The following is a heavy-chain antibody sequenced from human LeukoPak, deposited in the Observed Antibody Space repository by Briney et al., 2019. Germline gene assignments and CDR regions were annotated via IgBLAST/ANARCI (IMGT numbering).Heavy chain of an antibody. V-gene: IGHV4-39*01. CDR2: IYYSRST. CDR3: ARPGLGTSDY. J-gene: IGHJ4*02. D-gene: IGHD5-12*01. Sequence: SETLSLTCTVSGGSISSSSYYWGWIRQPPGKGLEWIGSIYYSRSTYYNPSLKSRVTISVDTSKNQFSLKLSSVTAADTAVYYCARPGLGTSDYWGQGTLVTVSS. CDR1: GGSISSSSYY.